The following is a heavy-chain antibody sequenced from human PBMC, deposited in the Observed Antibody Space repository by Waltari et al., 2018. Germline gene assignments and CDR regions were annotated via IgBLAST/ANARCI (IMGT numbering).Heavy chain of an antibody. J-gene: IGHJ4*02. Sequence: QVQLVQSGAEVKKPGSSVQVSCKASGGPSSSYAISWVREAPGQGREWMGGIIPILGTANYAQKFQGRVTITADESTSTAYMELSSLRSEDTAVYYCAGGSGSYYGYLGYWGQGTLVTVSS. D-gene: IGHD1-26*01. CDR2: IIPILGTA. CDR3: AGGSGSYYGYLGY. CDR1: GGPSSSYA. V-gene: IGHV1-69*01.